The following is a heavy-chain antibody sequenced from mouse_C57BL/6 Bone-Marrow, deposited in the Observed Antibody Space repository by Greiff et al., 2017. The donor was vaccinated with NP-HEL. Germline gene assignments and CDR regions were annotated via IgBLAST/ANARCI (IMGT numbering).Heavy chain of an antibody. CDR2: IRNKANGNTT. Sequence: EVKLVESGGGLVQPGGSLSLSCAASGFTFTDYYMSWVRQPPGKALEWLGFIRNKANGNTTEYSASVKGRFTISRDNAQSILYLRMNALEAEDSATYYCAYSNWDPAWFAYWGQGTLVTVSA. CDR3: AYSNWDPAWFAY. V-gene: IGHV7-3*01. D-gene: IGHD4-1*01. J-gene: IGHJ3*01. CDR1: GFTFTDYY.